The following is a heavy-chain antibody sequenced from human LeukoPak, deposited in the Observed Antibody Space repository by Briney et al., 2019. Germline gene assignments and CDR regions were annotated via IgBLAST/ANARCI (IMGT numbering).Heavy chain of an antibody. CDR1: GFTFSDHY. CDR3: ARISVGPRVYYFDS. J-gene: IGHJ4*02. D-gene: IGHD1-26*01. CDR2: IRNKANSYTK. V-gene: IGHV3-72*01. Sequence: LPGGSLRLSCAASGFTFSDHYMDWVRQAPGKGREWVGRIRNKANSYTKQYGEGVKYKFNISRDDQNKSLYLQMNTLKSEDTAVYYCARISVGPRVYYFDSWGQGTLVTVSS.